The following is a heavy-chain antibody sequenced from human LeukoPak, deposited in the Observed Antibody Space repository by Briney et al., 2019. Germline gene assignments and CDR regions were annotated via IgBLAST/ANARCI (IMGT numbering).Heavy chain of an antibody. CDR3: TTGGGYCSSTSCSPGFFYYYGMDV. V-gene: IGHV3-15*01. CDR1: GFTFSNAW. D-gene: IGHD2-2*01. CDR2: SKSKTDGGTT. Sequence: PGGTLRLSCAASGFTFSNAWMSWVRHAPGTGLEWVGRSKSKTDGGTTDYAAPVKGRFTISRDDTKNTLYLQMNSLKTEDTAVYYCTTGGGYCSSTSCSPGFFYYYGMDVWGQGTTVTVSS. J-gene: IGHJ6*02.